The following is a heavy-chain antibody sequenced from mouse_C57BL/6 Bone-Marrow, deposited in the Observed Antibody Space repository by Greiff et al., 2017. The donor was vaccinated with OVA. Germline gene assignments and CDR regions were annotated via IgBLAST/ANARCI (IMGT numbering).Heavy chain of an antibody. V-gene: IGHV1-39*01. CDR3: ACYYCSSYRYFDF. Sequence: EVQGVESGPELVKPGASVKISCKASGYSFTDYKMNWVKQSKGKRLEWIGVINPNYGTNSYNQKFKGKATLTVDQSSSTAYMQLNSLTSEDSAVYYCACYYCSSYRYFDFWGTGTTVTVSS. D-gene: IGHD1-1*01. CDR1: GYSFTDYK. J-gene: IGHJ1*03. CDR2: INPNYGTN.